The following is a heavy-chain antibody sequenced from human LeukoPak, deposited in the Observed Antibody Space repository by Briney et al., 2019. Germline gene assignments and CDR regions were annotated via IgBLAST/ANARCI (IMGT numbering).Heavy chain of an antibody. V-gene: IGHV3-7*01. J-gene: IGHJ6*02. D-gene: IGHD1-26*01. Sequence: PGGSLRLSCAASGFTFSSYWMSWVRQAPGKGLEWVANIKQDGSEKYYVDSVKGRFIISRDNAKNSLYLQMNSLRAEDTAVYYCARYQIVGATYYYYGMDVWGQGTAVTVSS. CDR2: IKQDGSEK. CDR3: ARYQIVGATYYYYGMDV. CDR1: GFTFSSYW.